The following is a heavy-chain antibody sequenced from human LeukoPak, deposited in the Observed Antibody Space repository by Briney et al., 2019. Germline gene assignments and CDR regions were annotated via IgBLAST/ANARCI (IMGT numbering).Heavy chain of an antibody. CDR1: GGSISRYY. J-gene: IGHJ6*02. Sequence: SETLSLTCTVSGGSISRYYWSWIRQPPGKGLEWIGYIYYSGSTYYNPSLKSRVTISVDTSKNQFSLKLSSVTAADTAVCYCARVVGSYYYYGMDVWGQGTTVTVSS. CDR2: IYYSGST. CDR3: ARVVGSYYYYGMDV. V-gene: IGHV4-59*12. D-gene: IGHD2-21*01.